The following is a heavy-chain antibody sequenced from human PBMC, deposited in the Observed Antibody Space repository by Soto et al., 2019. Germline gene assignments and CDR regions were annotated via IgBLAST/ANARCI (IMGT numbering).Heavy chain of an antibody. Sequence: SETLSLTCAVSGGSISSSNWWSWVPQPPGKGLEWIGEIYHSGSTNYNPSLKSRVTISVDTSKNQFSLKLNSVTAADTAVFYCARQPRGYGGVDPWGQGTLVTVSS. CDR2: IYHSGST. V-gene: IGHV4-4*02. D-gene: IGHD3-16*01. J-gene: IGHJ5*02. CDR1: GGSISSSNW. CDR3: ARQPRGYGGVDP.